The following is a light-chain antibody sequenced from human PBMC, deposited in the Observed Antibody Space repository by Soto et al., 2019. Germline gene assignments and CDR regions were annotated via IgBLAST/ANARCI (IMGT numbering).Light chain of an antibody. CDR1: SSNIGSNY. Sequence: QPVLTQPPSASGTPGQRVTISCSGSSSNIGSNYVYWYQQLPGTAPKLLIYRNNQRPSGVPDRFSGSKSGTSASLAISGLRSEDEADYYCAAWDDSLSGNWVFGGGTKVTVL. CDR2: RNN. CDR3: AAWDDSLSGNWV. J-gene: IGLJ3*02. V-gene: IGLV1-47*01.